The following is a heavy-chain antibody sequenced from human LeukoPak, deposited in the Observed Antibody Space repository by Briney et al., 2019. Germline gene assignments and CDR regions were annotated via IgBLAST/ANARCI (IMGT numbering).Heavy chain of an antibody. Sequence: SVKVSCKASGGTFISYAISWVRQAPGQGLEWMGGIIPIFGTANYAQKFQGGVTITADESTSTAYMELSSLRSEDTAVYYCARDSSGYLLFDYWGQGTLVTVSS. V-gene: IGHV1-69*01. CDR3: ARDSSGYLLFDY. D-gene: IGHD3-22*01. CDR1: GGTFISYA. CDR2: IIPIFGTA. J-gene: IGHJ4*02.